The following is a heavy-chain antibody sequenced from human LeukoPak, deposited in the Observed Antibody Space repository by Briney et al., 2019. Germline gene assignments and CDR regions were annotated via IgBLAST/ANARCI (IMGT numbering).Heavy chain of an antibody. CDR1: GDSIRSSNYY. CDR3: ARHLPTRDEVYYYGMDV. D-gene: IGHD1-1*01. CDR2: IYYSGST. Sequence: SETLSLTCTVSGDSIRSSNYYWGWIRQPPGKGLEWIGSIYYSGSTYYNPSLKSRVTISVHTSKNQFSLKLSSVTAADTAVYYCARHLPTRDEVYYYGMDVWGQGTTVTVSS. V-gene: IGHV4-39*01. J-gene: IGHJ6*02.